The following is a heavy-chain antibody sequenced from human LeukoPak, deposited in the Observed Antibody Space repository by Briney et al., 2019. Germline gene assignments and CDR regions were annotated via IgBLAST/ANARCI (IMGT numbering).Heavy chain of an antibody. Sequence: GGSLRLSCAVSGITLSNYGMSWVRQAPGEGLEWVAGISDSGGSTNYADSMKGRFTISRDNPKNTLYLQMNGLRAEDTAVYFCARRGVVIRVILVGFHKEAFYFDSWGQGALVTVSS. CDR3: ARRGVVIRVILVGFHKEAFYFDS. CDR1: GITLSNYG. J-gene: IGHJ4*02. D-gene: IGHD3-22*01. CDR2: ISDSGGST. V-gene: IGHV3-23*01.